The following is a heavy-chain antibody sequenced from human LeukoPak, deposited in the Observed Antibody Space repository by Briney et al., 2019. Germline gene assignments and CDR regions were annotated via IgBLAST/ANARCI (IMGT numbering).Heavy chain of an antibody. CDR3: ARARNSSSWKDYYYYYMDV. D-gene: IGHD6-13*01. V-gene: IGHV1-46*01. CDR1: GYTFTSYY. J-gene: IGHJ6*03. CDR2: INPSGGST. Sequence: ASVKVSCKASGYTFTSYYMHWVRQAPGQGLEWMGIINPSGGSTSYAQKFQGRVTMTRDTSTSTVYMELSSLRSEDTAVYYCARARNSSSWKDYYYYYMDVWGKGTTVTVSS.